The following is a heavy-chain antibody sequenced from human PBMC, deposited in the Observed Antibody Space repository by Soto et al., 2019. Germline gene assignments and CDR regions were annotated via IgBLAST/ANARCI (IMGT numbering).Heavy chain of an antibody. D-gene: IGHD3-10*01. CDR3: ARERAGRGYYYYAMDV. Sequence: PSETLSLTCTVSGGSISTYYWSWIRQPPGKGLEWIGYIYYSGSTHYNPSLKSRVTISVDTSKNQFSLKLSSVTAADTAVYYCARERAGRGYYYYAMDVWGQGTTVT. CDR1: GGSISTYY. CDR2: IYYSGST. V-gene: IGHV4-59*01. J-gene: IGHJ6*02.